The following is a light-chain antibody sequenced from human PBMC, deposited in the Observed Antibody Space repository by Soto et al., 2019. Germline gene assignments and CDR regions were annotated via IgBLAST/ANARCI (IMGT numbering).Light chain of an antibody. CDR3: NSYTSTSTPYV. V-gene: IGLV2-14*01. CDR2: QVS. CDR1: STDVGGFNY. Sequence: QSVLTQPASVSGSPGQSITISCTGTSTDVGGFNYVSWFQQQPGKSPKLILYQVSYRPSGVSDRFSGSKSGNTASLTISGLQTEDEADYYCNSYTSTSTPYVFGTGTKVTVL. J-gene: IGLJ1*01.